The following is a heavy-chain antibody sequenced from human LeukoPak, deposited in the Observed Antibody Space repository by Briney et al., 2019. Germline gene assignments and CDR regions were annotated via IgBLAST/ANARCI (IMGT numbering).Heavy chain of an antibody. V-gene: IGHV3-21*01. CDR3: ARPHPRTVFGVFSYYYGMDV. CDR2: ISSSSTYI. J-gene: IGHJ6*02. Sequence: TPGGSLRLSCAASGFTFSSYAMSWVRQAPGKGLEWVSSISSSSTYIYYADSVKGRFIISRDNAKNSLYLQMNSLRAEDTAVYYCARPHPRTVFGVFSYYYGMDVWGQGTTVTVSS. CDR1: GFTFSSYA. D-gene: IGHD3-3*01.